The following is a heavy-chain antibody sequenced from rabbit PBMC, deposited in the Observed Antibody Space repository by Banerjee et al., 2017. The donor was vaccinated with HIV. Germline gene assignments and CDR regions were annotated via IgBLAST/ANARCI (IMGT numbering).Heavy chain of an antibody. CDR3: ARRDTGSSYGLDL. J-gene: IGHJ3*01. D-gene: IGHD8-1*01. CDR1: GFSFSRYW. V-gene: IGHV1S45*01. CDR2: VNTDSDGST. Sequence: QEQLKETGGGLVQPGGSLTLTCKASGFSFSRYWICWVRQAPGKGLEWIGCVNTDSDGSTYYASWAKGRFTISKTSSTTVTLQMTSLTAADTATYFCARRDTGSSYGLDLWGQGTLVTVS.